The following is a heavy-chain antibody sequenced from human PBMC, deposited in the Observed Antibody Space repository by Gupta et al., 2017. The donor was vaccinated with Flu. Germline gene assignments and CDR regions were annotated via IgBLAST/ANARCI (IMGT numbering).Heavy chain of an antibody. J-gene: IGHJ4*02. V-gene: IGHV3-21*01. D-gene: IGHD6-19*01. Sequence: EVQLVESGGGLVKPGGSLRLSCAASGFTFSSYSMNWVRQAPGKGLEWVSSISSSSSYIYYADSVKGRFTISRDNAKNSLYLQMNSLRAEDTAVYYCARGTRGWSATNVDYWGQGTLVTVSS. CDR2: ISSSSSYI. CDR3: ARGTRGWSATNVDY. CDR1: GFTFSSYS.